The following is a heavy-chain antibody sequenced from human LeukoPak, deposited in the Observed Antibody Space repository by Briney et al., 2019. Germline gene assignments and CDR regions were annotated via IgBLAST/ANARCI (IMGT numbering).Heavy chain of an antibody. CDR2: IYYSGST. CDR1: GGFISSGGYY. Sequence: SETLSLTCTVSGGFISSGGYYWSWIRQHPGKGLEWIGYIYYSGSTYYNPSLKSRVTISVDTSKNQFSLKLSSVTAADTAVYYCARGCSGGSCPLDYWGQGTPVTVSS. V-gene: IGHV4-31*03. CDR3: ARGCSGGSCPLDY. J-gene: IGHJ4*02. D-gene: IGHD2-15*01.